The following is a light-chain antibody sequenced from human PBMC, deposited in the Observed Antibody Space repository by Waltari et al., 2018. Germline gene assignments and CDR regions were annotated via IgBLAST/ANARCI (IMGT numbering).Light chain of an antibody. J-gene: IGKJ1*01. CDR3: QQYYSVPLT. CDR2: WAS. Sequence: DIVMTQSPDSLAVSLGERATINCKSSQTISYSSNNQNYLAWYQQKPGQPPRLLISWASSRESGVPDRFSGSGSGTDFTLTISSLQVEDVAIYYCQQYYSVPLTFGQGTKVGIK. CDR1: QTISYSSNNQNY. V-gene: IGKV4-1*01.